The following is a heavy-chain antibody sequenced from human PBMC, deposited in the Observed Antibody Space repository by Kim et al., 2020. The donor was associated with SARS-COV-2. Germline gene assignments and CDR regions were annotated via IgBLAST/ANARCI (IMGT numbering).Heavy chain of an antibody. CDR2: INAGNGNT. J-gene: IGHJ4*02. V-gene: IGHV1-3*01. D-gene: IGHD2-2*01. Sequence: ASVKVSCKASGYTFTSYAMHWVRQAPGQRLEWMGWINAGNGNTKYSQKFQGRVTITRDTSASTAYMELSSLRSEDTAVYYCAREVLGYCSSTSCYALFSLAFDYWGQGTLVTVSS. CDR3: AREVLGYCSSTSCYALFSLAFDY. CDR1: GYTFTSYA.